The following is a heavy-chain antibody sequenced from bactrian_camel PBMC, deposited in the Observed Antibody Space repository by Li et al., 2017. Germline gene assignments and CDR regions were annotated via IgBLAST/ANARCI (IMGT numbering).Heavy chain of an antibody. J-gene: IGHJ4*01. CDR2: IATGSGNT. D-gene: IGHD3*01. Sequence: HVQLVESGGGSVQAGGSLRLSCEGTGFSLDSYFMSWVRQAPGKEREGVARIATGSGNTYYADSVKGRFTISQDNAKNTVYLQMNSLKSEDTALYFCATGEGFDCSGAYCSLHYWGQGTQVTVS. CDR1: GFSLDSYF. V-gene: IGHV3S1*01. CDR3: ATGEGFDCSGAYCSLHY.